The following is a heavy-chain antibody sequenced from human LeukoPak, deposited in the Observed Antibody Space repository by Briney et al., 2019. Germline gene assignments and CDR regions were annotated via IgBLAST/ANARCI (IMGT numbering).Heavy chain of an antibody. J-gene: IGHJ5*02. Sequence: SVKVSCKASGGTFSSYAISWVRQAPGQGLEWMGGIIPIFGTANYAQKFQGRVTITADESTSTAYMELSSLRSEDTAVYYCARDLWYCSSTSCYKGRRFGSFDPWGQGTLVTVSS. CDR2: IIPIFGTA. V-gene: IGHV1-69*13. CDR1: GGTFSSYA. CDR3: ARDLWYCSSTSCYKGRRFGSFDP. D-gene: IGHD2-2*02.